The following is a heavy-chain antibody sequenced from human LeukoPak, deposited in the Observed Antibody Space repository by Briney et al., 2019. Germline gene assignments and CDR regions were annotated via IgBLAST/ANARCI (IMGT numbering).Heavy chain of an antibody. CDR1: GGSINNYY. D-gene: IGHD4-17*01. V-gene: IGHV4-4*07. CDR2: INASGRT. CDR3: AREYGDFDY. Sequence: PSETLSLTCTVSGGSINNYYWSWIRQPAGKGLEWIGRINASGRTNYNSALKSRVTMSVDTSKNQFSLKVKSVTAADTAVYYCAREYGDFDYWGQGTWSPSPQ. J-gene: IGHJ4*02.